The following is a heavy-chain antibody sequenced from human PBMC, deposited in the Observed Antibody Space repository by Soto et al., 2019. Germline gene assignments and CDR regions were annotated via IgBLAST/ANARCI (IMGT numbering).Heavy chain of an antibody. V-gene: IGHV4-4*02. CDR1: GDSTRIRYW. CDR3: ASTKIELIGRGIQNGLDV. CDR2: VNQSGTS. Sequence: ETLSLTCGVSGDSTRIRYWWTWLRRPPGRGLEWIGEVNQSGTSNYNPSLKSRVTISIDNSNNHFSLKMTSVTAADTAVYYCASTKIELIGRGIQNGLDVWGQGTTVTVSS. D-gene: IGHD3-10*01. J-gene: IGHJ6*02.